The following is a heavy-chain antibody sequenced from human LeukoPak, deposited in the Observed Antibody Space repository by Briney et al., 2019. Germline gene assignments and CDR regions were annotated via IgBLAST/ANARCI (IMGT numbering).Heavy chain of an antibody. Sequence: PSETLSLTCSVSGDSMDSGSYYWACLRQHPGKGLEWIGYIFYSGRTYYNPSLKSRVTISIDTSQNHFSLRLSSVTAADTAVYFCARGAFTTGRFDNWAQGTLVTVS. CDR2: IFYSGRT. J-gene: IGHJ4*02. CDR3: ARGAFTTGRFDN. V-gene: IGHV4-31*03. D-gene: IGHD3-10*01. CDR1: GDSMDSGSYY.